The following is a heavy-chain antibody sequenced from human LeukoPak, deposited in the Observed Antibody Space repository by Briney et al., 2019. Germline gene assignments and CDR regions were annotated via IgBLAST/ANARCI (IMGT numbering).Heavy chain of an antibody. CDR1: GFTFDDYA. Sequence: GGSLRLSCAASGFTFDDYAMHWVRQAPGKGLEWVSLISWDGGSTYYADSVKGRFTISRDNSKNSLYLQMNSLRAEDTALYYCAKDSRYCSGGSCYSGYYYYYYMDVWGKGTTVTVSS. J-gene: IGHJ6*03. CDR2: ISWDGGST. CDR3: AKDSRYCSGGSCYSGYYYYYYMDV. V-gene: IGHV3-43D*03. D-gene: IGHD2-15*01.